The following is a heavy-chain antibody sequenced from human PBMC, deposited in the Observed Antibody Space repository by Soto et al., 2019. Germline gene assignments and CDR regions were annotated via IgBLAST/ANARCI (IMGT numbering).Heavy chain of an antibody. D-gene: IGHD3-22*01. CDR2: MTPNSGGT. V-gene: IGHV1-2*02. CDR1: GYSFIGYY. CDR3: ARASMIVEKYDF. J-gene: IGHJ4*02. Sequence: QVQLVQSGAEVKKPGASVKVSCKASGYSFIGYYIHWVRQAPGQGLEWMGWMTPNSGGTDYAQKFQGRVTMTRDTSISTAYMELNSQSSADTAVYYCARASMIVEKYDFWGQGTQVTVSS.